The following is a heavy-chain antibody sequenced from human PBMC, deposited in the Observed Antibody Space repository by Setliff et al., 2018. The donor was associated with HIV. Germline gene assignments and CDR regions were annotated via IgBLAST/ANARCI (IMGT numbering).Heavy chain of an antibody. CDR3: ARLKIMRRQWLVHYYYYYMDV. J-gene: IGHJ6*03. Sequence: KTSETLSLTCTVSGGSISSYYWSWIRQPAGKGLEWIGRIYTSGNTNYNPSLKSLKSRVTMSVDTSKNQFSLKLSSVTAADTAVYYCARLKIMRRQWLVHYYYYYMDVWGKGTTVTVSS. CDR1: GGSISSYY. CDR2: IYTSGNT. D-gene: IGHD6-19*01. V-gene: IGHV4-4*07.